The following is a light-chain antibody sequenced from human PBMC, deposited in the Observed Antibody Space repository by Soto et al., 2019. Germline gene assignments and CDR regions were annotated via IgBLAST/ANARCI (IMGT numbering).Light chain of an antibody. J-gene: IGKJ5*01. CDR1: ESISNSY. V-gene: IGKV3-20*01. Sequence: EIVLTQSPGTLSLSPGERATLSCRASESISNSYLAWYQQKPGQAPRLLIYGASSRATGIPDRFSGSGSGTEFTLAISSLQPEDFATYYCLYHNGYPLTFGQGTRLEIK. CDR2: GAS. CDR3: LYHNGYPLT.